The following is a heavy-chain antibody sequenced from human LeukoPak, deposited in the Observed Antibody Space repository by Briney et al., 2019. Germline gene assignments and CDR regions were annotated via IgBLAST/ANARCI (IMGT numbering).Heavy chain of an antibody. CDR2: ISYDGSNK. CDR1: GFTFSSYA. CDR3: AKATPTYCSSTSCPFY. V-gene: IGHV3-30-3*01. Sequence: GGSLRLSCAASGFTFSSYAMHWVRQAPGKGLEWVAVISYDGSNKYYADSVKGRFTISRDNSKNTLYLQMNSLRAEDTAVYYCAKATPTYCSSTSCPFYWGQGTLVTVSS. D-gene: IGHD2-2*01. J-gene: IGHJ4*02.